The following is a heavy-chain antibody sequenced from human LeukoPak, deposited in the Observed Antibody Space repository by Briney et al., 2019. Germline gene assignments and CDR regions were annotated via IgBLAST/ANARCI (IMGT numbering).Heavy chain of an antibody. CDR1: GYTFTSYG. CDR2: ISAYNGNT. J-gene: IGHJ4*02. V-gene: IGHV1-18*01. CDR3: ARDRGAPPPVYGDYAGIDY. D-gene: IGHD4-17*01. Sequence: ASVKVSCKASGYTFTSYGISWVRQAPGQGLEWMGWISAYNGNTNYAQKLQGRVTMTTDTSTSTAYMELRSLRSDDTAVYYYARDRGAPPPVYGDYAGIDYWGQGTLVTVSS.